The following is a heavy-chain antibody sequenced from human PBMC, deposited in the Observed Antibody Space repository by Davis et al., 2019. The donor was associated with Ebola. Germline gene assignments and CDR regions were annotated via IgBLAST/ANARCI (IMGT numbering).Heavy chain of an antibody. CDR1: GFSFTSYG. D-gene: IGHD6-19*01. CDR3: ARDRDPAVAWGF. V-gene: IGHV3-7*01. J-gene: IGHJ4*02. Sequence: PGGSLCLSWATSGFSFTSYGMTWVSQAPGKGLKWVANIKEDGSERYYVDSVKGRFTISRDNTKNSLYLQMNSLRVKDTAVYYCARDRDPAVAWGFWGQGTLVTVSS. CDR2: IKEDGSER.